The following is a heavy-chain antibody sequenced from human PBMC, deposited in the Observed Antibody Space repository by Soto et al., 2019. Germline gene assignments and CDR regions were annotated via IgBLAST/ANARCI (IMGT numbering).Heavy chain of an antibody. J-gene: IGHJ4*02. Sequence: KPSETLSLTCAVYGGSFSGYYWSWIRQPPGKGLEWIGEINHSGSTNYNPSLKSRVTISVDTSKNQFSLKLSSVTAADTAVYYCARTRITIFGVVMAFDYWGQGTLVTVSS. CDR2: INHSGST. V-gene: IGHV4-34*01. D-gene: IGHD3-3*01. CDR3: ARTRITIFGVVMAFDY. CDR1: GGSFSGYY.